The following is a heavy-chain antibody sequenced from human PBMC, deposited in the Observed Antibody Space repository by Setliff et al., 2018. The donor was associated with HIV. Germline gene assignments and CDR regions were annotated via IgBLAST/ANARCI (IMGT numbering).Heavy chain of an antibody. V-gene: IGHV1-69*05. J-gene: IGHJ6*02. CDR2: IIPIFGTA. Sequence: SVKVSCKASGGTFSSYAISWVRQAPGQGLEWMGGIIPIFGTANYAQKFQGRVTITTDESTSTAYMELSSLRSEDTAVYYCARLGSGWSDSYYYAMDIWGQGTTVTVSS. CDR3: ARLGSGWSDSYYYAMDI. D-gene: IGHD6-19*01. CDR1: GGTFSSYA.